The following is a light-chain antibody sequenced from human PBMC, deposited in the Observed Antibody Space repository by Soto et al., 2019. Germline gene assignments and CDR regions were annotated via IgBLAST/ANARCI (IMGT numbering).Light chain of an antibody. J-gene: IGKJ1*01. CDR2: GAS. V-gene: IGKV3-15*01. Sequence: EIVMTRSAATLSVSPGERATLSCRASQSCSSNLAWYQQKPGQAPRLLIYGASTRATGIPARFSGSGSGTEFTLTISSLQSEDFAVYYCQQYGRSPRTFGQGTKVDI. CDR3: QQYGRSPRT. CDR1: QSCSSN.